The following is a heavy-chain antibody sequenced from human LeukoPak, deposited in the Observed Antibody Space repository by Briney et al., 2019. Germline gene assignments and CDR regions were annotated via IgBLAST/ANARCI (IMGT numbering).Heavy chain of an antibody. V-gene: IGHV3-23*01. CDR3: AKSPASDFWGPFDY. J-gene: IGHJ4*02. Sequence: PGGSLRLSCAASGLTLSSHAMNWVRQAPGRGLEGVSYISGGGDEPHYADSVRGRFTVSRDNSKNKLFLIMSSLKNEDTAFYYCAKSPASDFWGPFDYWGQGTLVSVSS. CDR1: GLTLSSHA. CDR2: ISGGGDEP. D-gene: IGHD7-27*01.